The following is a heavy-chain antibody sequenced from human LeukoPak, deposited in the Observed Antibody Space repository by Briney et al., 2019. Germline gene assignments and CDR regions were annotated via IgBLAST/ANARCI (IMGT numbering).Heavy chain of an antibody. CDR3: ANFRTGTILVT. J-gene: IGHJ5*02. D-gene: IGHD1-7*01. V-gene: IGHV4-39*07. CDR2: LSHGGSA. CDR1: DGSISDSLYY. Sequence: SETLSLTCTVSDGSISDSLYYWGWIRQPPGKGLEWIGTLSHGGSAYYNPSLKSRVTISGDTSRTPISLNLNSVTAADTAVYYSANFRTGTILVTWGQGTLVTVSS.